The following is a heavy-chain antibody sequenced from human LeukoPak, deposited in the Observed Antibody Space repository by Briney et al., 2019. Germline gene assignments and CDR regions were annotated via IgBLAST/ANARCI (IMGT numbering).Heavy chain of an antibody. D-gene: IGHD6-13*01. V-gene: IGHV3-30-3*01. CDR2: ISYDESQK. J-gene: IGHJ4*02. CDR3: ARAYDSTWHNFDY. Sequence: GGSLRLSCAASGFTLSSFTMHWVRHNPGKGLEWVAVISYDESQKWYADSVKGRFTISRDISKNTLYLEMDSLRGEDTAVYYCARAYDSTWHNFDYWGQGSLVTVSS. CDR1: GFTLSSFT.